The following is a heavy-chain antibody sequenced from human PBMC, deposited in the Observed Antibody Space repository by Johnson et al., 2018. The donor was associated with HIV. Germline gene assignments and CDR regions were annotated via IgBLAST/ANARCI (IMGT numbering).Heavy chain of an antibody. Sequence: VQLVETGGGLIQPGGSLRLSCAASGFTVSSNYMSWVRQAPGKGLEWVSVIYSGGSTYYADSVKGRFTISRDNSKNMLYLQMNSLGEEDTAVFYCARGGGCGGDCYSGYDAFDIWGQGTMVTVS. CDR3: ARGGGCGGDCYSGYDAFDI. J-gene: IGHJ3*02. CDR1: GFTVSSNY. V-gene: IGHV3-53*02. CDR2: IYSGGST. D-gene: IGHD2-21*01.